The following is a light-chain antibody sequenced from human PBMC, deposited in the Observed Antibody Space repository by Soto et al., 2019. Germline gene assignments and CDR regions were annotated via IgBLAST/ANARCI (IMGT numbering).Light chain of an antibody. CDR3: QQYDSLPRT. J-gene: IGKJ1*01. Sequence: EIVLTQSPGTLSLSPGERATLSCRASQSVNINYLALYQQKPDQGPRLLMYGASSRATGIPDRFSGIGSVKDFTLTISRLAPEDSAVYYCQQYDSLPRTFGQGTKVEIK. V-gene: IGKV3-20*01. CDR2: GAS. CDR1: QSVNINY.